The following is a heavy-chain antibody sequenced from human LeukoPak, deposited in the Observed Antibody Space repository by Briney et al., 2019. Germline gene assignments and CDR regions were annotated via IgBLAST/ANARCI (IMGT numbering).Heavy chain of an antibody. Sequence: GSLRLSCAASGFTFSSYWMHWVRQAPGKGLVWVSRINSDGSSTSYADSVKGRFTISRDNAKNTLYLQMNSLRAEDTAVYYCARDGVEMATPDAFDIWGQGTMVTVSS. J-gene: IGHJ3*02. CDR1: GFTFSSYW. V-gene: IGHV3-74*01. CDR3: ARDGVEMATPDAFDI. D-gene: IGHD5-24*01. CDR2: INSDGSST.